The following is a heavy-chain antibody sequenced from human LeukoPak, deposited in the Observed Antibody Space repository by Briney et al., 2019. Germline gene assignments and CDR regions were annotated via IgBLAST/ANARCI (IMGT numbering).Heavy chain of an antibody. CDR1: GFKFSDAW. V-gene: IGHV3-15*01. CDR3: AREFVGYDSSGYSYYFDY. Sequence: GGSLRLSCVASGFKFSDAWMNWVRQAPGKGLEWVGRIKSENVGGTTEYASAVTGRFTISRDDSKNTVYLQMDSLKTEDTALYYCAREFVGYDSSGYSYYFDYWGQGTLVTVSS. J-gene: IGHJ4*02. CDR2: IKSENVGGTT. D-gene: IGHD3-22*01.